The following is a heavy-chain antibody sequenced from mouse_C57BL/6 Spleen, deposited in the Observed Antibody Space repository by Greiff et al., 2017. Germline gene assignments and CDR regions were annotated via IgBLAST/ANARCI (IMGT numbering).Heavy chain of an antibody. V-gene: IGHV1-54*01. CDR3: ARANWDFMDY. CDR2: INPGSGGT. CDR1: GYAFTNYL. Sequence: QVQLQQSGAELVRPGTSVKLSCKASGYAFTNYLIEWVKQRPGQGLEWIGEINPGSGGTNYNEKFKGKATLTADKSSSTAFMQLSSLTSEDSAGEFCARANWDFMDYWGQGTSVTVSS. J-gene: IGHJ4*01. D-gene: IGHD4-1*01.